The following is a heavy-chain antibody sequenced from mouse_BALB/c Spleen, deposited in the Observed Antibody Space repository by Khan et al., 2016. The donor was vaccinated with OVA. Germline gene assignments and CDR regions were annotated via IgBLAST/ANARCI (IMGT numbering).Heavy chain of an antibody. CDR2: ISNGGSYT. CDR1: GFTFSSYG. V-gene: IGHV5-6*01. D-gene: IGHD1-2*01. J-gene: IGHJ3*01. Sequence: EVKLMESGGDLVKPGGSLNLSCEASGFTFSSYGMSWLRQTPDKRLEWVATISNGGSYTYFPDSVKGRVTISRDNAKNTLYLQMSSLKSEDTAMYYCARHRFTTPTAWFAYWGQGTLVTVFA. CDR3: ARHRFTTPTAWFAY.